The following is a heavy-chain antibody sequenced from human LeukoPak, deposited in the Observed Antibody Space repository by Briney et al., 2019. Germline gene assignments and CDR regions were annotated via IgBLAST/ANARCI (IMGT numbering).Heavy chain of an antibody. V-gene: IGHV4-39*01. J-gene: IGHJ3*02. CDR1: GGSISSSSYY. Sequence: PSETLSLTCTVSGGSISSSSYYWGWIRQPPGKGLEWIGSIHDSGSTYYNPSLKSRVTISVDTSKNQFSLKLSSVTAADTAVCYCASTQWLNAFGIWGQGTMVTVSS. CDR2: IHDSGST. D-gene: IGHD6-19*01. CDR3: ASTQWLNAFGI.